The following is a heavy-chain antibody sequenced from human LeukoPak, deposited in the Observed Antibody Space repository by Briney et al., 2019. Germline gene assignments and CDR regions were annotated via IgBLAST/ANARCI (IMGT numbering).Heavy chain of an antibody. V-gene: IGHV4-4*02. CDR3: ARVRCSEGKCNFFDY. D-gene: IGHD2-15*01. Sequence: PSGTLSLNCSVSGASITNSDWWAWVREPPGEGLEWIGEIYHGGTTKYNPSLKSRVTISVDKSTNQCSLKLSYVSAADTAVYYCARVRCSEGKCNFFDYWGQGTLVTVSS. CDR2: IYHGGTT. J-gene: IGHJ4*02. CDR1: GASITNSDW.